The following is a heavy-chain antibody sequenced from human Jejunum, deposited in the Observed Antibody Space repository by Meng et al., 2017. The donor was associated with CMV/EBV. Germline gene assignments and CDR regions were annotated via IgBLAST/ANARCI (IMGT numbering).Heavy chain of an antibody. CDR3: ARYSNSFNWFDP. Sequence: QVHLVQSGAEVKKPGASVKVSCKASGYTFSDYHIHWVRQAPGQGLEWVGRINPNSGGTNYAQNFEGRVTMTRDTSISIAYMELSRLTSDDTAVYYCARYSNSFNWFDPWGQGTLVTVSS. CDR2: INPNSGGT. V-gene: IGHV1-2*06. J-gene: IGHJ5*02. CDR1: GYTFSDYH. D-gene: IGHD6-13*01.